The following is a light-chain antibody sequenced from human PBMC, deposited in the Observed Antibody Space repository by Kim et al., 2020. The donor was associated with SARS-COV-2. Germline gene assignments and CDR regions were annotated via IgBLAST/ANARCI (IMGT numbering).Light chain of an antibody. Sequence: QSVLTQPPSVSGAPGQRVTISCTGSSSNIGAGYGVHWYQQVPGTAPKLLIYGDTSRPSGVPARLFGSKSGTSASLAITGLQAEDEADYYCQSYDSSLSAWVFGGGTQLTVL. J-gene: IGLJ3*02. V-gene: IGLV1-40*01. CDR3: QSYDSSLSAWV. CDR1: SSNIGAGYG. CDR2: GDT.